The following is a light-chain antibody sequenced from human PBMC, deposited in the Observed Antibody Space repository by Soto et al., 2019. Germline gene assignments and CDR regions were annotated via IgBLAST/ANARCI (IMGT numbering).Light chain of an antibody. Sequence: DIQMTQSPSTVSAYVGDSVTITCRASQSITTWLAWYQQRSGKAPKLLIYDVSSLQSGVPSRFSGSGSGTEFPLTISSLRPYDFASRSRQLYKMYSPWTFGQGTKVDI. CDR2: DVS. CDR1: QSITTW. V-gene: IGKV1-5*01. J-gene: IGKJ1*01. CDR3: QLYKMYSPWT.